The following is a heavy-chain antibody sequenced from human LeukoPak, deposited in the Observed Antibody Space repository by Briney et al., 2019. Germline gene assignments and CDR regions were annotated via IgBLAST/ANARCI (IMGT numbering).Heavy chain of an antibody. V-gene: IGHV3-7*03. D-gene: IGHD6-19*01. CDR1: GFTFSSYW. CDR2: IKQDGSEK. J-gene: IGHJ4*02. Sequence: GGSLRLSCAASGFTFSSYWMSWVRQAPGKGLEWVANIKQDGSEKYYVDSVKGRFTISTDNAKNSLYLQMNSLRAEDTAVYYCARVPIFRGRYEGQDYWGQGTLVTVSS. CDR3: ARVPIFRGRYEGQDY.